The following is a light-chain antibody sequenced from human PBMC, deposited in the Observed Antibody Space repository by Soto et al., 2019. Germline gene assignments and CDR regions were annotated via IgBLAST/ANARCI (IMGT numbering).Light chain of an antibody. J-gene: IGLJ2*01. CDR3: AAWDDSLNGVV. CDR2: RNS. CDR1: RSNVGSNH. V-gene: IGLV1-44*01. Sequence: QSVLTQPPSASGTPGEWVTISCSGSRSNVGSNHVNWYQQLPGTAPKLLIYRNSQRPSGVPDRLSGSKSGTSASLLIGALQSEDEATYYCAAWDDSLNGVVFGGGTKL.